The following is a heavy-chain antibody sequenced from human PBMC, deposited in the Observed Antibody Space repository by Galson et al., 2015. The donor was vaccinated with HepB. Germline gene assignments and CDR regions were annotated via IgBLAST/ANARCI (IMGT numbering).Heavy chain of an antibody. J-gene: IGHJ4*02. V-gene: IGHV3-23*01. CDR2: ISTSGSST. Sequence: SLRLSCAASGFTFSEFVMNWVRQAPGKGLEWVAAISTSGSSTNLADSVKGRFTISRDDSKNTLYLQMNSLRADDTAIYYCATDYSETYWGQGTLVTVSS. D-gene: IGHD1-26*01. CDR1: GFTFSEFV. CDR3: ATDYSETY.